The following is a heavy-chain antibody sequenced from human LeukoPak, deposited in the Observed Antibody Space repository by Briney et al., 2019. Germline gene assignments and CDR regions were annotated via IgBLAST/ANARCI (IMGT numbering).Heavy chain of an antibody. CDR1: GYTFTSYG. Sequence: ASVQVSCKASGYTFTSYGISWVRQAPGQGLEWMGWISAYNGNTNYAQKLQGRVTMTTDTSTSTAYMELRSLRSDDTAVYYCARVVGGYYDSSGYYYWFDPWGQGTLVTVPS. CDR2: ISAYNGNT. D-gene: IGHD3-22*01. CDR3: ARVVGGYYDSSGYYYWFDP. V-gene: IGHV1-18*01. J-gene: IGHJ5*02.